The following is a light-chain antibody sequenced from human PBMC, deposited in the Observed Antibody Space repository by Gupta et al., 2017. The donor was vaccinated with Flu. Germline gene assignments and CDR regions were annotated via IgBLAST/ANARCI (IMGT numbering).Light chain of an antibody. J-gene: IGKJ1*01. Sequence: SPSTLSAYVGDRVTIACRASQSIGPWLAWYQQKPGEAPKLLIYKASSLQSGVPSRFSGSGSGTEFTLTISGLQPDDFATYYCQQYASVWTFGQGTKVEIK. V-gene: IGKV1-5*03. CDR3: QQYASVWT. CDR2: KAS. CDR1: QSIGPW.